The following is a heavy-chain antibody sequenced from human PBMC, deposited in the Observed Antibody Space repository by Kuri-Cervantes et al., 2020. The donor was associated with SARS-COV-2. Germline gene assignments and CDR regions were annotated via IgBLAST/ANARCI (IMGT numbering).Heavy chain of an antibody. D-gene: IGHD3-3*01. Sequence: SETLSLTCSVSGDSISSSSYFWSWIRQPAGKGLEWIGYIYSSGGTNYNPSLKSRVTMSVDTSKNQFSLNLSSVTAADTAVYYCARQGGGFLEWSYYFDYWGQGTLVTVSS. J-gene: IGHJ4*02. CDR2: IYSSGGT. CDR3: ARQGGGFLEWSYYFDY. CDR1: GDSISSSSYF. V-gene: IGHV4-61*09.